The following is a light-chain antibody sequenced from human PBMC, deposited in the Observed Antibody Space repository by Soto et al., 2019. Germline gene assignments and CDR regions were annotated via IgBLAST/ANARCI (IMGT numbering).Light chain of an antibody. V-gene: IGKV3-20*01. CDR1: QSVSSSS. Sequence: EIVLTQSPGTLALSPGERATLSCRASQSVSSSSLAWYQQKSGQAPRLLIYEASSRATGIPGRFSGSGSGTDFTLTISRLEPEDFAVYYCQHYGGSPLYTFGQGTKLEIK. CDR2: EAS. CDR3: QHYGGSPLYT. J-gene: IGKJ2*01.